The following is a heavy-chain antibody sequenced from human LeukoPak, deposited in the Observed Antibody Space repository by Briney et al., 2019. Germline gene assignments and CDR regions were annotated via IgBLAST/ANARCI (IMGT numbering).Heavy chain of an antibody. CDR3: ARWYCSSTNCLNYYFGMDV. V-gene: IGHV3-11*04. J-gene: IGHJ6*02. Sequence: PGGSLRLSCAASGFTVSSNYMSWVRQAPGKGLEWVSFISSSGNDRYYIDSVKGRFTISRDNAKHSLYLQMNSLRAEDTAVYYCARWYCSSTNCLNYYFGMDVWGQGTTVTVSS. CDR2: ISSSGNDR. D-gene: IGHD2-2*01. CDR1: GFTVSSNY.